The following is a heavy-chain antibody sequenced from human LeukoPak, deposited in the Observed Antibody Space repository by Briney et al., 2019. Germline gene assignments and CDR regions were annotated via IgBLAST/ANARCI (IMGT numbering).Heavy chain of an antibody. CDR2: IIPILGIA. CDR3: ARDRSQTGKDAFDI. V-gene: IGHV1-69*04. D-gene: IGHD1-1*01. Sequence: VASVKVSCKASGGTFSSYAISWVRQAPGQGLEWMGRIIPILGIANYAQKFQGRVTITADKSTSTAYMELSSLRSEDTAVYYCARDRSQTGKDAFDIWGQGTMVTVSS. CDR1: GGTFSSYA. J-gene: IGHJ3*02.